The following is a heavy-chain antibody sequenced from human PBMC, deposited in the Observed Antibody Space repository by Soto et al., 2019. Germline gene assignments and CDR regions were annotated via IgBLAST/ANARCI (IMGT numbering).Heavy chain of an antibody. Sequence: PSETLSLTCAVSGGSISSSNWCWCVRQPPGKGLEWIGEINHSGTTNSNPSLKSRVAISVDTSKNQFTLKLRSVTAADAAVYYCARAYRLGPTFDYWGQGTLVTVSS. J-gene: IGHJ4*02. CDR1: GGSISSSNW. V-gene: IGHV4-4*02. D-gene: IGHD5-18*01. CDR3: ARAYRLGPTFDY. CDR2: INHSGTT.